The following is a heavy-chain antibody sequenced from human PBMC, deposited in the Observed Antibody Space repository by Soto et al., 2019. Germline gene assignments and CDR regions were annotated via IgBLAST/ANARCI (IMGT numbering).Heavy chain of an antibody. CDR3: AKANMILVDYYYGMDV. CDR1: GFTFRSYG. CDR2: ISYDGSNK. Sequence: QVQLVESGGGVVQPGRSLRLSCAASGFTFRSYGMHWVRQAPGKGLEWVAAISYDGSNKYYVDSVKGRFTISRDNSKNTLYLQMNSLRPEDTAVYYCAKANMILVDYYYGMDVWGQGTTVTVSS. V-gene: IGHV3-30*18. D-gene: IGHD3-22*01. J-gene: IGHJ6*02.